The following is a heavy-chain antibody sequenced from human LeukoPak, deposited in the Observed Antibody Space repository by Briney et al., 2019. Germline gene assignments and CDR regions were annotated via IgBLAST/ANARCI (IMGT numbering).Heavy chain of an antibody. V-gene: IGHV1-46*01. CDR3: ARGGRPSYYDILTGYPADY. CDR2: TNPSGGST. D-gene: IGHD3-9*01. CDR1: GYTFTSYY. J-gene: IGHJ4*02. Sequence: ASVKVSCKASGYTFTSYYMHWVRQAPGQGLEWMGITNPSGGSTSYAQKFQGRVTMTRDTSISTAYMELSRLRSDDTAVYYCARGGRPSYYDILTGYPADYWGQGTLVTVSS.